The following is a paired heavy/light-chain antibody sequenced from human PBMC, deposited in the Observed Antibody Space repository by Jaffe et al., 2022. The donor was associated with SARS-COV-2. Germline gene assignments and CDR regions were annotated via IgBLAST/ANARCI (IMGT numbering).Light chain of an antibody. J-gene: IGKJ1*01. CDR3: QQYYTTPHT. CDR2: WAS. CDR1: QSVLYSSNNKYY. V-gene: IGKV4-1*01. Sequence: DIVMTQSPDSLAVSLGDRATIHCKSSQSVLYSSNNKYYLAWYQHKSGQPPKLLIYWASTRESGVPDRFSGSGSGTDFALTISSLQAEDVAVYYCQQYYTTPHTFGQGTKVEIK.
Heavy chain of an antibody. J-gene: IGHJ6*02. CDR1: GFTVSSNY. CDR3: ARARTGGGIGYCSGGSCNPYYYYGMDV. V-gene: IGHV3-53*01. D-gene: IGHD2-15*01. CDR2: IYSGGNT. Sequence: EVQLVESGGGLIQPGGSLRLSCAASGFTVSSNYMNWVRQAPGKGLEWVSIIYSGGNTYYADSVKGRFTISRDSSRNTLYLQVNSLRAEDTAVYYCARARTGGGIGYCSGGSCNPYYYYGMDVWGQGTTVTVSS.